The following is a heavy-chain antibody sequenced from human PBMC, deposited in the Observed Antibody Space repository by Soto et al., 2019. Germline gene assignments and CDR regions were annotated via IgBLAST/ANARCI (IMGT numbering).Heavy chain of an antibody. Sequence: QVLLQQWGAGLLKASETLSLTCAVYGESFSAYHWSWIRQPPGKGLEWIGEISHSGSTNYNPSLKSRVTISVDTSKNQFSLKLRSLTAADTAVYYCARGLGGRSGFWGQGNLVTVSS. CDR1: GESFSAYH. D-gene: IGHD5-12*01. V-gene: IGHV4-34*01. CDR2: ISHSGST. CDR3: ARGLGGRSGF. J-gene: IGHJ4*02.